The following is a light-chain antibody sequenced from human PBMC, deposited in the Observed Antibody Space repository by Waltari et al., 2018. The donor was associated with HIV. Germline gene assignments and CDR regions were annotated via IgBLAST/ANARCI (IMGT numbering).Light chain of an antibody. CDR1: QSIDTY. CDR2: AAS. V-gene: IGKV1-39*01. J-gene: IGKJ5*01. CDR3: QQTYRTPQT. Sequence: DIQMTQSPSSLSASVGDSVTITCRASQSIDTYLNWYQQTPGKAPKLLIFAASNLQGGVPSRFSGSGSGTDFTLTVNSLQPEDFATYYCQQTYRTPQTFGQGTRLAI.